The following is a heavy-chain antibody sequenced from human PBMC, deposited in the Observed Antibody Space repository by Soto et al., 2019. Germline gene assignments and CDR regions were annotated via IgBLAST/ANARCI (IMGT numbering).Heavy chain of an antibody. CDR3: ASSHAGAHITAAVH. D-gene: IGHD6-13*01. Sequence: SETLSLTCAVSGGSISSGGYSWSWIRQPPGKGLEWIGCIYHSGSTYYNPSLKSRVTISVDRSKNQFSLKLSSVTAADTAVYYCASSHAGAHITAAVHWGQGTLVTVSS. CDR1: GGSISSGGYS. V-gene: IGHV4-30-2*01. CDR2: IYHSGST. J-gene: IGHJ4*02.